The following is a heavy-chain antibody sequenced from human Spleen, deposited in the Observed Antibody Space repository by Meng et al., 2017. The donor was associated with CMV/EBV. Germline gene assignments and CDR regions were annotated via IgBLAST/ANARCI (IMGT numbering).Heavy chain of an antibody. D-gene: IGHD2-2*01. J-gene: IGHJ6*02. CDR3: ARGLRRYCSSTSCYHYYTMDV. CDR2: INLSGRT. Sequence: SETLSLTCTIYGGSFSGYYWSWIRQPPGKGLEWIGEINLSGRTNYNPSLKSRVTISVDTSKNQFSLKLTSVTAADTAVYFCARGLRRYCSSTSCYHYYTMDVWGQGTTVTVSS. V-gene: IGHV4-34*01. CDR1: GGSFSGYY.